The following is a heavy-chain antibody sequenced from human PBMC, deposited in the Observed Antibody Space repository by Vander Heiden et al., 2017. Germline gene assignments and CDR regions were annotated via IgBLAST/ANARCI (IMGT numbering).Heavy chain of an antibody. D-gene: IGHD3-3*01. J-gene: IGHJ5*02. CDR2: ISSSSSYI. CDR1: GFTFSSYS. Sequence: EVQLVESGVGLVQPGWSLRLPCAASGFTFSSYSMNWVRQAPGKGLEWVSSISSSSSYIYYADSVKGRFTISRDNAKNSLYLQMNSQRAEDTAVYYCARDLTIFGVVSWGQGTLVTVSS. CDR3: ARDLTIFGVVS. V-gene: IGHV3-21*01.